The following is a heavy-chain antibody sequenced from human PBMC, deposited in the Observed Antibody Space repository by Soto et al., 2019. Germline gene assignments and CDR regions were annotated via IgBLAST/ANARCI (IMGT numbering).Heavy chain of an antibody. V-gene: IGHV5-10-1*01. CDR3: ARDGESYHQGLDY. Sequence: EVQLVQSGAEVKKPGESLRISCKGSGYSFTSYWISWVRQMPGKGLEWMGRIDPGDSYTNYSPSFQGHVTISADKSISTAYLQWSSLKASDAAIYYCARDGESYHQGLDYWGQGTLVTVSS. CDR1: GYSFTSYW. CDR2: IDPGDSYT. D-gene: IGHD1-26*01. J-gene: IGHJ4*02.